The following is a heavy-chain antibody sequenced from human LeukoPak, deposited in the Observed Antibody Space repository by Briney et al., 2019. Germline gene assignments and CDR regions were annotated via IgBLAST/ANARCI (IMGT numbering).Heavy chain of an antibody. V-gene: IGHV3-30*18. CDR2: ISYDGSNK. Sequence: AGGSLRLSCAASGFTFSSYGMHWVRQAPGKGLEWVAVISYDGSNKYYADSVKGRFTISRDNSKNTLYLQMNSLRAEDTAVYYCAKDIGDFWSGYSHYYYGMDVWGQGTTVTVSS. CDR3: AKDIGDFWSGYSHYYYGMDV. D-gene: IGHD3-3*01. CDR1: GFTFSSYG. J-gene: IGHJ6*02.